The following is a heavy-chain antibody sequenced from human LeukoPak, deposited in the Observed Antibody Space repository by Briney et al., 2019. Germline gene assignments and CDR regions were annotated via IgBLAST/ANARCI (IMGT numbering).Heavy chain of an antibody. V-gene: IGHV3-30*18. J-gene: IGHJ5*02. CDR2: ISYDGSNK. D-gene: IGHD3-10*01. CDR1: GFTFSSYG. CDR3: AKDWFGGHWLDP. Sequence: GGSLRLSCAASGFTFSSYGMHWVRQAPGKGLEWVAVISYDGSNKYYADSVKGRFTISRDNSKNTLYLQMNSLRAEDTAVYYCAKDWFGGHWLDPWGQGTLVIVSS.